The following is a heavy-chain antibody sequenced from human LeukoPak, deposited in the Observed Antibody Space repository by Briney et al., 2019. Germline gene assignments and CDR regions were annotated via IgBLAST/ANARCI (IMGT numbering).Heavy chain of an antibody. D-gene: IGHD6-6*01. CDR3: ARGPYGSSPRYYYYGMDV. CDR1: GFTFSDYY. CDR2: ISSSGSTI. Sequence: GGSLRLSCAASGFTFSDYYMSWIRQAPGKGLEWVSYISSSGSTIYYADSVKGRFTISRDNAKNSLYLQMNSLRAEDTAVYYCARGPYGSSPRYYYYGMDVWGQGTTVTASS. V-gene: IGHV3-11*01. J-gene: IGHJ6*02.